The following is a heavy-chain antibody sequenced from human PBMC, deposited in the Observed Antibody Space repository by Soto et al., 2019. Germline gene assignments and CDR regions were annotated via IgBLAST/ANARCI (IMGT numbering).Heavy chain of an antibody. CDR1: GFIVSNNY. J-gene: IGHJ4*02. D-gene: IGHD2-8*01. CDR3: AKGKANGVFDS. Sequence: GGSLRLSCVASGFIVSNNYMSWVRQAPGKGLEWVSAIYSGGTSYHADSVKGRFAISRDNSKNTLYLQMDSLRAEDTAVYYCAKGKANGVFDSWGQGALVTVSS. CDR2: IYSGGTS. V-gene: IGHV3-53*01.